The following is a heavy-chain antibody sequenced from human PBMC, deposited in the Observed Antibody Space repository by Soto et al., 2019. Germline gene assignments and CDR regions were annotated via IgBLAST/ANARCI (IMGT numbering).Heavy chain of an antibody. D-gene: IGHD3-3*01. CDR2: IYSGGST. CDR1: GFNVSSNY. V-gene: IGHV3-53*01. J-gene: IGHJ4*02. CDR3: ARCAVRTDYYNFWYFFDN. Sequence: PGRSLRLSCAVSGFNVSSNYMAWVRLAQGKGLEWVSVIYSGGSTYFPDSVRGRITISRDDSKNTLYLQLNSLTAADTAVYYCARCAVRTDYYNFWYFFDNWGQGTLVTVSS.